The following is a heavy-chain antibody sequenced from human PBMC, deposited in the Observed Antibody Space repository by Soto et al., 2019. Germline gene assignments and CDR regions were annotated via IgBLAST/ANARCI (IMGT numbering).Heavy chain of an antibody. V-gene: IGHV3-30-3*01. D-gene: IGHD5-18*01. CDR1: GFTFGSYA. J-gene: IGHJ4*02. CDR3: ARDRAGYSHVDY. Sequence: QVQLVESGGGVVQPGRSLRLSCAASGFTFGSYAMHWVRQAPGKGLQWVAIISFHGANKYYADSVKGRFTISRDNSRNTLYLQINSLRGEDTAVYYCARDRAGYSHVDYWGQGTLVTVSS. CDR2: ISFHGANK.